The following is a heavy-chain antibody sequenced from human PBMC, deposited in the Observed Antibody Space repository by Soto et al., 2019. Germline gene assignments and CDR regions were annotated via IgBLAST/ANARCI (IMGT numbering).Heavy chain of an antibody. CDR1: GVSISSGGYY. V-gene: IGHV4-31*03. CDR3: ARDQEVNYADYGGSDYYYGMDV. CDR2: IYHSGSA. J-gene: IGHJ6*02. Sequence: PSETLSLTCTVSGVSISSGGYYWTWIRHHPGKGLEWIGYIYHSGSAYYNPSLKSRVTISVDTSKNQFSLKLSSVTAADTAVYYCARDQEVNYADYGGSDYYYGMDVWGRGTTVTVSS. D-gene: IGHD4-17*01.